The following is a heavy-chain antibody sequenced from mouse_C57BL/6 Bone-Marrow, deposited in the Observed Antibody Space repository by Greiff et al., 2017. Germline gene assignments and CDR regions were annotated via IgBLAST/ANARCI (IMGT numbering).Heavy chain of an antibody. CDR3: ASDGLGYPYYYTMDY. CDR1: GYTFTDYY. V-gene: IGHV1-26*01. J-gene: IGHJ4*01. Sequence: EVQLQQSGPELVKPGASVKISCKASGYTFTDYYMNWVKQSPGKSLEWIGDINPNNGGTSYNEKFKGKATLTVDTSSSTAYMELSSLTSEVSAVYYVASDGLGYPYYYTMDYGGQGTSVTVS. CDR2: INPNNGGT. D-gene: IGHD2-4*01.